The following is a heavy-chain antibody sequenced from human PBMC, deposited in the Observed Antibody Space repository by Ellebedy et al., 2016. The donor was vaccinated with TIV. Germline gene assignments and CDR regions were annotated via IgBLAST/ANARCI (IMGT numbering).Heavy chain of an antibody. V-gene: IGHV1-8*01. CDR3: ATAGNYGKKGYFDY. D-gene: IGHD1-7*01. J-gene: IGHJ4*02. CDR1: GYTFSSYD. CDR2: VNPNSGNT. Sequence: AASVKVSCNASGYTFSSYDVNWVRQATGLGLEWMGWVNPNSGNTGYAQKFQGRVTMTRNTSISTAYMELSSLRSDDTAVYYCATAGNYGKKGYFDYWGQGTLVTVSS.